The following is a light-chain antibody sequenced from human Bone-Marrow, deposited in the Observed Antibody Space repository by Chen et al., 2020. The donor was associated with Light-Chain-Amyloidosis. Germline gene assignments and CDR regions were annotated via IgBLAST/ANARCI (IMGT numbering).Light chain of an antibody. CDR2: CDN. Sequence: SYELTQPPSVSVSPGPTARITCSGDDLPTKYAYWYQQKPGQAPVPVIPCDNERPSGISERFSASSSGTTATLTISGVQAEGEADYHCQSADSSGTYEVIFGGGTKLTVL. CDR1: DLPTKY. J-gene: IGLJ2*01. V-gene: IGLV3-25*03. CDR3: QSADSSGTYEVI.